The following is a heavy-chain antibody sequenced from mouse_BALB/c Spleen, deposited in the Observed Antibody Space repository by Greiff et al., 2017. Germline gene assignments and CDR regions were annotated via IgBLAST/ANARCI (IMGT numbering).Heavy chain of an antibody. CDR1: GFAFSSYD. Sequence: EVMLVESGGGLVKPGGSLKLSCAASGFAFSSYDMSWVRQTPEKRLEWVAYISSGGGSTYYPDTVKGRFTISRDNAKNTLYLQMSSLKSEDTAMYYCARPSYGNYGFLAYWGQGTLVTVSA. CDR3: ARPSYGNYGFLAY. D-gene: IGHD2-10*02. CDR2: ISSGGGST. V-gene: IGHV5-12-1*01. J-gene: IGHJ3*01.